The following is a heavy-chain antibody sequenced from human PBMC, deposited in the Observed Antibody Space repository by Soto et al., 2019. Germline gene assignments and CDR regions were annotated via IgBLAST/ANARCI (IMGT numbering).Heavy chain of an antibody. V-gene: IGHV5-10-1*01. Sequence: GESLKISCKGSGYSVTSYWISWVRQMPGKGLEWMGRIDPSDSYTNYSPSFQGHVTISADESTSTAYMELSSLRSEDTAVYYCARVHVLAYYYDSSGYNWFDPWGQGTLVTVSS. CDR1: GYSVTSYW. CDR2: IDPSDSYT. CDR3: ARVHVLAYYYDSSGYNWFDP. J-gene: IGHJ5*02. D-gene: IGHD3-22*01.